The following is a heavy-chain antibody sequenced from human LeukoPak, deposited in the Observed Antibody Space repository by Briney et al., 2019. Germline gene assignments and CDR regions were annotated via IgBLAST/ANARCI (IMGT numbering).Heavy chain of an antibody. Sequence: GGSLRLSCAASGFTFSSNGMHWVRQAPGKGLEWVAVIWYDGSNKYYADSVKGRFTISRDNSKNTLYLQMNSLRAEDTAVYYCARTSFRFGELLPVDYWGQGTLVTVSS. CDR3: ARTSFRFGELLPVDY. V-gene: IGHV3-33*01. D-gene: IGHD3-10*01. CDR1: GFTFSSNG. CDR2: IWYDGSNK. J-gene: IGHJ4*02.